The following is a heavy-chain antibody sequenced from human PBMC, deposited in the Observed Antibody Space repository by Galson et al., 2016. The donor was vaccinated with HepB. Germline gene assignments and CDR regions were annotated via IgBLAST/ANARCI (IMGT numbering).Heavy chain of an antibody. CDR3: ARGLRWYGTPMDV. V-gene: IGHV1-18*01. Sequence: SVKVSCKGFGYTFSSYTMMWVRQAPGRGPEWMGWISHDNGKTDHAPKVQDRLIMTTDTSTNTAYMELRGLISDDTAVYYCARGLRWYGTPMDVWGQGTTVTV. D-gene: IGHD6-13*01. CDR2: ISHDNGKT. CDR1: GYTFSSYT. J-gene: IGHJ6*02.